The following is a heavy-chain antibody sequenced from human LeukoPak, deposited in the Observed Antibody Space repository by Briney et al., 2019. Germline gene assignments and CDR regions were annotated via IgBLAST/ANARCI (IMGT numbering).Heavy chain of an antibody. V-gene: IGHV4-59*01. CDR1: GGSISSYY. J-gene: IGHJ3*02. D-gene: IGHD4-23*01. CDR3: ASDLDYGRNIVIHAFDI. CDR2: IYYSGST. Sequence: SETLSLTCTVSGGSISSYYWSWIRQPPGKGLEWVGYIYYSGSTNYNPSLKSRVTISVDTSKNQFSLKLSSVTAADTAVYYCASDLDYGRNIVIHAFDIWGQGTMVTVSS.